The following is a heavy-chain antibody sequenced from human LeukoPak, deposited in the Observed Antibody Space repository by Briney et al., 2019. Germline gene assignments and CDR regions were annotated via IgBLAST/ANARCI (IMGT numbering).Heavy chain of an antibody. CDR1: GGSFSGYY. CDR3: ARGLVVVVPAATHPSHYDY. Sequence: ETLSLTCAVYGGSFSGYYWSWIRQPPGKGLEWIGEINHSGSTNYNPSLTSRGTISVDTSKNKFSLKLSSVTAADTAVYYCARGLVVVVPAATHPSHYDYWGQGTLVTVSS. V-gene: IGHV4-34*01. D-gene: IGHD2-2*01. J-gene: IGHJ4*02. CDR2: INHSGST.